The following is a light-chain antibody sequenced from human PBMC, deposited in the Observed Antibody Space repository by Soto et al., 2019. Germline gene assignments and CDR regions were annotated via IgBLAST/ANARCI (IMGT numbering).Light chain of an antibody. J-gene: IGLJ2*01. CDR1: SPNIGSNN. CDR3: VVWWDRLDRRV. V-gene: IGLV1-47*03. CDR2: RNN. Sequence: QSVLTQSPSASGTPGQRVTISCSGSSPNIGSNNVCWYQQLPGTAPKLLIYRNNQRPSGVPDRFSGSKSAASASLAISGLCSEDEADYDCVVWWDRLDRRVFGGGTKLTLL.